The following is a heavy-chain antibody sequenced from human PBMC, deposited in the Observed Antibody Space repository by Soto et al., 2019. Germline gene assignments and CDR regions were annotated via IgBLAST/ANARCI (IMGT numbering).Heavy chain of an antibody. D-gene: IGHD1-1*01. Sequence: GASVKVSCKASGYTFTDNYLHWVRQAPGQGLEWMGWINPKSGDTKYEQKFQGWVTMTRDTSINTAYMELSSLKSDDTALYYCVRGTNNNWRRARDYYYIMDVWGQGTTVTVSS. CDR1: GYTFTDNY. CDR2: INPKSGDT. V-gene: IGHV1-2*04. J-gene: IGHJ6*02. CDR3: VRGTNNNWRRARDYYYIMDV.